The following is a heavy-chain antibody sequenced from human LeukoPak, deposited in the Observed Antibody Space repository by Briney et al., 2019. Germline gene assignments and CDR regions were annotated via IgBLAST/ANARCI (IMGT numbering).Heavy chain of an antibody. V-gene: IGHV3-30-3*01. CDR1: GSTFSSYA. J-gene: IGHJ6*02. Sequence: PGGSLRLSCAASGSTFSSYAMHWVRQDPGKGLEWVAVISYDGSNKYYADSVKGRFTISRDNSKNTLYLQMNSLRAEDTAVYYCASLLSSSWTDYYYGMDVWGQGTTVTVSS. CDR3: ASLLSSSWTDYYYGMDV. D-gene: IGHD6-13*01. CDR2: ISYDGSNK.